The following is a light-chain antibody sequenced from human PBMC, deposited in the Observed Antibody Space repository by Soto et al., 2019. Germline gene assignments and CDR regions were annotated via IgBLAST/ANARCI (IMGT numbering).Light chain of an antibody. V-gene: IGKV1-39*01. CDR1: QSISSY. CDR2: AAS. Sequence: DIQMTQSPSSLSASVGDRVTITCGASQSISSYLNWYQQKPGKAPKLLIYAASSLQSGVPSRFSGSGSGTDFTLTISSLQPEDFATYYCQQSYSTPSTFGQGTRLEIK. J-gene: IGKJ5*01. CDR3: QQSYSTPST.